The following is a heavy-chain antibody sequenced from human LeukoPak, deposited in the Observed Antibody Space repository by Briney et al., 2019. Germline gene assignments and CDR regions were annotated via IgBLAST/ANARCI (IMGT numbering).Heavy chain of an antibody. CDR3: AKEYPRIAAAGTQKKPLDY. V-gene: IGHV1-2*02. J-gene: IGHJ4*02. D-gene: IGHD6-25*01. Sequence: GASVKVSCKPSGYTFTGYHIHWVRQAPGQGLEWMGWINPNSGGTNLAQKFEGRVTMTRDTSISTVYMDLTRLISDDTAVYYCAKEYPRIAAAGTQKKPLDYWGQGTLVTVSS. CDR2: INPNSGGT. CDR1: GYTFTGYH.